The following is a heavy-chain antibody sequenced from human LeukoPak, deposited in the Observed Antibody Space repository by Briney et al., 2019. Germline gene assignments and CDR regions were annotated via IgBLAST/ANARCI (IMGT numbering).Heavy chain of an antibody. CDR2: IYHSGST. J-gene: IGHJ4*02. D-gene: IGHD2-21*02. CDR1: GGSISSGGYS. V-gene: IGHV4-30-2*01. CDR3: ARAQVVTAMIDY. Sequence: SETLSLTCAVSGGSISSGGYSWSWIRQPPGKGLEWIGYIYHSGSTYYNPSLKSRVTISVDRSKNQFSLKLSSVTAAGTAVYYCARAQVVTAMIDYWGQGTLVTVSS.